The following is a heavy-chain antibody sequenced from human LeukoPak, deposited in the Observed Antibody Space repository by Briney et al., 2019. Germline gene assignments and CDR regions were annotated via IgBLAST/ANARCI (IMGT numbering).Heavy chain of an antibody. D-gene: IGHD3-22*01. CDR2: IYHSGTT. CDR1: GGSIISSIYY. Sequence: SPSETLSLTCTVSGGSIISSIYYWAWIRQPPGKGLEWIGMIYHSGTTYYNPSLRSRVTISVDTTKNQFSLKLTSVTAADTAVYYCASSPSGYWWNFDCWGQGTLVTVSS. V-gene: IGHV4-39*01. CDR3: ASSPSGYWWNFDC. J-gene: IGHJ4*02.